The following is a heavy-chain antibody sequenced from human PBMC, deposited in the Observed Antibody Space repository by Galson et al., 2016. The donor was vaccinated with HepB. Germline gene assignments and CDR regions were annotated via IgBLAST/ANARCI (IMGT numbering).Heavy chain of an antibody. J-gene: IGHJ5*02. V-gene: IGHV1-2*02. CDR2: INPKSGDT. D-gene: IGHD3-10*01. CDR3: ARGGGRYCLDA. Sequence: SVKVSCKASGYTFTDHYFHWVRQAPGQGLEWMGWINPKSGDTKYEQNFQGRVSMTRDPSVGLVSMELSSLRSDDTAVYYWARGGGRYCLDAWGQGTLVIVSS. CDR1: GYTFTDHY.